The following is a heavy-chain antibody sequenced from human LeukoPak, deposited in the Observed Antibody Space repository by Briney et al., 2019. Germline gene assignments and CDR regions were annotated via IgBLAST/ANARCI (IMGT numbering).Heavy chain of an antibody. CDR3: ARLGIAAAGTPLVYYYYMDV. Sequence: SGTLSLTCAVYGGSFSGYYWSWIRQPPGKGLEWIGEINHSGSTNYNPSLKSRVTISVDTSKNQFSLKLSSVTAADTAVYHCARLGIAAAGTPLVYYYYMDVWGKGTTVTISS. J-gene: IGHJ6*03. CDR1: GGSFSGYY. CDR2: INHSGST. D-gene: IGHD6-13*01. V-gene: IGHV4-34*01.